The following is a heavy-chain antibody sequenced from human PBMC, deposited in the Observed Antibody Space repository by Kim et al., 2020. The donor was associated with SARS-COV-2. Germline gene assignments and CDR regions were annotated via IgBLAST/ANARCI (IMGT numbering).Heavy chain of an antibody. V-gene: IGHV4-39*01. CDR3: ARRKWELVDY. J-gene: IGHJ4*02. CDR2: IYYSGST. Sequence: SETLSLTCTVSGGSISSSSYYWGWIRQPPGKGLEWIGSIYYSGSTYYNPSLKSRVTISVDTSKNQFSLKLSSVTAADTAVYYCARRKWELVDYWGQGTLVTVSS. CDR1: GGSISSSSYY. D-gene: IGHD1-26*01.